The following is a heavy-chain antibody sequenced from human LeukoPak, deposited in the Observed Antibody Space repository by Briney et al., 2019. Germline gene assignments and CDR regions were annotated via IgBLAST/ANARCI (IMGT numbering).Heavy chain of an antibody. V-gene: IGHV1-2*02. Sequence: GASVKVSCKPSGYTFTCYYLHWVRQAPGQGLEWMGWINPSTGATNYAEKFQGRVTMTRDTSIDTAYMEMRSLRSDDTAVYYCARDRVGSGWPRPWYFEFWGQGTLITVSS. D-gene: IGHD6-19*01. CDR2: INPSTGAT. CDR3: ARDRVGSGWPRPWYFEF. J-gene: IGHJ4*02. CDR1: GYTFTCYY.